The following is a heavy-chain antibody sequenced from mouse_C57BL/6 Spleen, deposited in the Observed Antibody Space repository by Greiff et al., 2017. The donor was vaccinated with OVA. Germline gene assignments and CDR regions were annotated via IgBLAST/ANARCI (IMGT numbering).Heavy chain of an antibody. Sequence: QVQLQQPGAELVMPGASVKLSCKASGYTFTSYWMHWVKQRPGQGLEWIGEIDPSDSYTNYNQKFKGKSTLTVDKSSSTAYMQLSSLTSEDSAVYYCARSPTAQATGFAYWGQGTLVTVSA. V-gene: IGHV1-69*01. CDR2: IDPSDSYT. CDR3: ARSPTAQATGFAY. CDR1: GYTFTSYW. J-gene: IGHJ3*01. D-gene: IGHD3-2*02.